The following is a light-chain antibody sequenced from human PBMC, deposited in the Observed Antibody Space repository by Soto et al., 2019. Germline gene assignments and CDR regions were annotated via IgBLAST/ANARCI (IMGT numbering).Light chain of an antibody. CDR1: QSVSSY. V-gene: IGKV3-11*01. CDR3: QQRSNWPALT. CDR2: DAS. Sequence: EIVWTQSPATLSLSPGERATLSWRSSQSVSSYLAWYQKKPGQAPRLLLYDASNRATGIPARFSGSGSGTDFTLTISSLEPEDFAVYYCQQRSNWPALTFGGGTKVDI. J-gene: IGKJ4*01.